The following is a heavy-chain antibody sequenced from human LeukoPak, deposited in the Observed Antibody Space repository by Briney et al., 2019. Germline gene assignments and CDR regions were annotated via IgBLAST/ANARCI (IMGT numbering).Heavy chain of an antibody. CDR2: ISAYSGNT. D-gene: IGHD7-27*01. J-gene: IGHJ6*03. CDR1: GYTFSSYG. Sequence: ASVNVSCKASGYTFSSYGISWVRRAPGQGLEWMGWISAYSGNTHYAQKFQCRVTMTTDTSKTTAYMELKGLRSDDTAVYYCARAEKPNWGNYYYYCMDVWGKGTTVTVSS. CDR3: ARAEKPNWGNYYYYCMDV. V-gene: IGHV1-18*01.